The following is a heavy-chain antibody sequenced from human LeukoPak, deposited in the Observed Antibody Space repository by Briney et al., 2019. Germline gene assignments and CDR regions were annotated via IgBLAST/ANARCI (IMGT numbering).Heavy chain of an antibody. Sequence: GGSLRLSCAVSGFTYSSYDMHWVRQATGRGLEWVSGIGTDGDTYYAGSVKGRFNISRENAKNSLYLQMNSLRGGDTAVYYCARGPRAYKYYSSWYFGYWGQGTLVTVSS. CDR2: IGTDGDT. CDR3: ARGPRAYKYYSSWYFGY. V-gene: IGHV3-13*01. CDR1: GFTYSSYD. D-gene: IGHD6-13*01. J-gene: IGHJ4*02.